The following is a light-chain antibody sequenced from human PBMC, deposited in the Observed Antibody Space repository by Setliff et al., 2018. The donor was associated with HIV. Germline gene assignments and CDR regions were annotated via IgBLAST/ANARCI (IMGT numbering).Light chain of an antibody. CDR2: QAT. V-gene: IGLV2-23*01. J-gene: IGLJ1*01. CDR3: CSNTGSNTYV. CDR1: SSDVGHYNL. Sequence: QSALAQPASVSGSPGQSITISCTGTSSDVGHYNLVSWYQQHPGKAPKLMIYQATKRPSGVSNRFSGSKSGNTASLTISGLQAEDEADYYCCSNTGSNTYVFGSGTKGTVL.